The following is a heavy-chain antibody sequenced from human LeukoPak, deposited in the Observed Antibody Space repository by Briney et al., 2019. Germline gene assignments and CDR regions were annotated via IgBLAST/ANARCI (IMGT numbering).Heavy chain of an antibody. CDR3: ARQYRGLRYFDWLSFYYFDY. D-gene: IGHD3-9*01. J-gene: IGHJ4*02. V-gene: IGHV4-34*01. Sequence: PSETLSLTCAVYGGSFSGYYWSWIRQPPGKGLEWIGEINHSGSTNYNPSLKSRVTISVDTSKNQFSLKLSSVTAADTAVYYCARQYRGLRYFDWLSFYYFDYWGQGTLVTVSS. CDR2: INHSGST. CDR1: GGSFSGYY.